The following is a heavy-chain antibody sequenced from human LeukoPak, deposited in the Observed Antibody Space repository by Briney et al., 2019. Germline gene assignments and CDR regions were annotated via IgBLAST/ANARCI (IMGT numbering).Heavy chain of an antibody. CDR3: ARDAVPGTPGPLDS. Sequence: ASVKVSCKASGYTFTSYAVNWVRQAPGQGLEWVGWINTNTGNPTFAQGFTGRFVFSLDTSVSTAYLQIISLKAEDTAVYYCARDAVPGTPGPLDSWGQETLVTVSS. D-gene: IGHD6-19*01. CDR2: INTNTGNP. CDR1: GYTFTSYA. J-gene: IGHJ4*02. V-gene: IGHV7-4-1*02.